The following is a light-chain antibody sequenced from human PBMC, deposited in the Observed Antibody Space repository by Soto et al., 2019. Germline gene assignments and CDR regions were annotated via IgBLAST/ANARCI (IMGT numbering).Light chain of an antibody. Sequence: DVVMTQSPLSLPVTLRQPASISCRSNQSPAPSDGIAYFSWFQQRPGRSPRRLIYKVSNRDSGVPARFSGSGSGTDFTLTISSLEPEDFAVYYCQQRNNWPPGITFGQGTRLEI. CDR1: QSPAPSDGIAY. J-gene: IGKJ5*01. CDR3: QQRNNWPPGIT. CDR2: KVS. V-gene: IGKV2-30*02.